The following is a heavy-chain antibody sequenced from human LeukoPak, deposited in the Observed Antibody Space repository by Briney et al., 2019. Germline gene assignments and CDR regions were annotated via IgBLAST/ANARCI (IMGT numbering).Heavy chain of an antibody. V-gene: IGHV3-11*04. CDR1: GFTFSDYY. Sequence: KPGGSLRLSCAASGFTFSDYYMSWIRQAPGKGLEWVSYISSSGSTIYYADSVKGRFTISRDNAKNSLYLQMNSLRAEDTAVYYCARDTLGEGEDANYAVYYFDYWGQGTVVTVSS. D-gene: IGHD4/OR15-4a*01. CDR2: ISSSGSTI. CDR3: ARDTLGEGEDANYAVYYFDY. J-gene: IGHJ4*02.